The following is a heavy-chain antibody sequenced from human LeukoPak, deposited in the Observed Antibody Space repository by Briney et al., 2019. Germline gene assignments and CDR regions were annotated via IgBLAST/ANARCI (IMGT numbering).Heavy chain of an antibody. V-gene: IGHV3-23*01. CDR3: ATDPWGNYRGYFDY. Sequence: PGGSLRLSCVASGIPFSRYGMAWVRQAPGKGLEWVSIISGSGADSYYADSVKGRFTISRDNSKNTLYLQMNNVRADDTVVYFCATDPWGNYRGYFDYWGQGTLITVSS. D-gene: IGHD1-7*01. CDR2: ISGSGADS. CDR1: GIPFSRYG. J-gene: IGHJ4*02.